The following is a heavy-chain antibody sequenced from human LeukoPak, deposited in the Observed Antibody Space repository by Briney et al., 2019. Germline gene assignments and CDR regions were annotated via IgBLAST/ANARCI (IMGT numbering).Heavy chain of an antibody. V-gene: IGHV4-39*01. CDR1: GFTFSSYA. CDR3: ARHQQSQAAAALYFDY. CDR2: IYYSGST. D-gene: IGHD6-13*01. Sequence: ESLRLSCATSGFTFSSYAMSWVRQAPGKGLEWIGSIYYSGSTYYNPSLKSRVTISVDTSKNQFSLKLSSVTAADTAVYYCARHQQSQAAAALYFDYWGQGTLVTVSS. J-gene: IGHJ4*02.